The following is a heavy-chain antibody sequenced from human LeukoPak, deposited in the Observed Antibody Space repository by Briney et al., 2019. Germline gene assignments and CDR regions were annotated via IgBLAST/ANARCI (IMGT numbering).Heavy chain of an antibody. D-gene: IGHD3-22*01. J-gene: IGHJ4*02. CDR1: GGTFSSYA. Sequence: ASVKVSCKASGGTFSSYAISWVRQAPGQGLEWLGWISAYNGNTNYAQKLQGRVTMTTDTSTSTAYMELRSLRSDDTAVYYCARASEMGYYDSSGYLDYWGQGALVTVSS. CDR3: ARASEMGYYDSSGYLDY. V-gene: IGHV1-18*01. CDR2: ISAYNGNT.